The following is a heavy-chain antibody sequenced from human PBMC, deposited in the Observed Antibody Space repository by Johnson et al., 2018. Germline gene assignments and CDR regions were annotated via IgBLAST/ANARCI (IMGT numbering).Heavy chain of an antibody. Sequence: QVQLVQSGAEVKKPRSSVKVSCKASGGTFSSYAINWVRQAPGQGLEWMGGIIPIFGTANYAQKFQGRVTITAAESTSTAGKELSSLRSEDKAVYYCARGGYYDSSGSRAFDIWGQGTMVTVSS. CDR2: IIPIFGTA. CDR1: GGTFSSYA. D-gene: IGHD3-22*01. CDR3: ARGGYYDSSGSRAFDI. V-gene: IGHV1-69*12. J-gene: IGHJ3*02.